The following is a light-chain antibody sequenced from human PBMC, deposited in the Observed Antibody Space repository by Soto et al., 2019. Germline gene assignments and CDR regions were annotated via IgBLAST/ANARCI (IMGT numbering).Light chain of an antibody. J-gene: IGKJ1*01. CDR2: WAS. CDR1: QSVLYSSNNKNY. CDR3: QQYYSTPLA. V-gene: IGKV4-1*01. Sequence: DIVMTQSPDSLAVSLGERAAINCKSSQSVLYSSNNKNYLAWYQQKPGQPPKLLISWASTRESGVPDRFSGSGSGTDFTLTISSLQADDVAVYYCQQYYSTPLAFGQGTKVEIK.